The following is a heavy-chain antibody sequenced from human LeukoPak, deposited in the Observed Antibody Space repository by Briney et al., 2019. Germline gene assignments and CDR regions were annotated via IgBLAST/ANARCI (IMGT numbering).Heavy chain of an antibody. CDR3: ARVHSSGTFDY. Sequence: GASVKVSCKASGYTFTSYGISWVRQAPGQGLEWMGWISAYNGNTNYAQKLQGRVTMTRDTSTSTVYMELSSLRSEDTAVYYCARVHSSGTFDYWGQGTLVTVSS. CDR1: GYTFTSYG. V-gene: IGHV1-18*01. CDR2: ISAYNGNT. D-gene: IGHD6-19*01. J-gene: IGHJ4*02.